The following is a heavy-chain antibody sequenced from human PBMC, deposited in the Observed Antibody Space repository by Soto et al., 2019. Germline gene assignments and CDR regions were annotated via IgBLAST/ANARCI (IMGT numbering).Heavy chain of an antibody. CDR2: IYYSGMT. Sequence: QVQLQESGPGLVKPSETLSLTCTVSGGSISSYYWSWIRQPPGKGLEWIGYIYYSGMTNYNPSLKSRVTISVDTSKNQFSLKLSSVTAADTAVYYCARSLYGSGSYYVDNWFDPWGQGTLVTVSS. CDR1: GGSISSYY. J-gene: IGHJ5*02. V-gene: IGHV4-59*01. D-gene: IGHD3-10*01. CDR3: ARSLYGSGSYYVDNWFDP.